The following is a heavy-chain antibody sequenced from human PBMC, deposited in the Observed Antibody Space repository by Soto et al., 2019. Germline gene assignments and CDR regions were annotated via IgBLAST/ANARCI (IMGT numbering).Heavy chain of an antibody. CDR2: ISTNSGHT. Sequence: QVQLVQSGTEVKKPGASVKVSCTASGYTFTNYGITWVLQAPGQGLEWIGWISTNSGHTDYAQKFRGRVTMTTDRSTTTAYMDLRSLRSDDTAVYYCAREEYRPVDHWGQGTLVTVSS. J-gene: IGHJ5*02. D-gene: IGHD3-16*02. V-gene: IGHV1-18*04. CDR3: AREEYRPVDH. CDR1: GYTFTNYG.